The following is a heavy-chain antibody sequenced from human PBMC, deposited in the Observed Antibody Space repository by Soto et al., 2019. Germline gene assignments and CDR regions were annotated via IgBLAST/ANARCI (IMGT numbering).Heavy chain of an antibody. J-gene: IGHJ4*02. CDR2: IYYSGST. Sequence: QVQLQESGPGLVKPSETLSLTCTVSGGSISSYYWSWIRQPPGKGLEWIGYIYYSGSTNYNPSLKSRVTISVDTSKNQFSLKLSSVTAADTAVYYCARVGHSGYVNLPFDYWGQGTLVTVSS. CDR3: ARVGHSGYVNLPFDY. V-gene: IGHV4-59*01. D-gene: IGHD5-12*01. CDR1: GGSISSYY.